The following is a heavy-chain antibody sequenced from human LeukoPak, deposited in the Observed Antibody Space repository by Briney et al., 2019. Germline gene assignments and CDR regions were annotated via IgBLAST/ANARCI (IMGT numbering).Heavy chain of an antibody. Sequence: ASVKVSCKASGYTFTGYYMHWVRQAPGQGLEGMGWINPNSGGTNYAQKFQGRVTMTRDTSISTAYMELSRLRSDDTAVYYCARPRHDYVWGSYRYREGAFDIWGQGTMVTVSS. CDR2: INPNSGGT. V-gene: IGHV1-2*02. J-gene: IGHJ3*02. CDR3: ARPRHDYVWGSYRYREGAFDI. CDR1: GYTFTGYY. D-gene: IGHD3-16*02.